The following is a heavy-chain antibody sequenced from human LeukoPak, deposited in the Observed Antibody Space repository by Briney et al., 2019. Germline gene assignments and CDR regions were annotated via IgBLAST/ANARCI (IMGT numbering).Heavy chain of an antibody. V-gene: IGHV5-51*01. J-gene: IGHJ4*02. D-gene: IGHD3-22*01. CDR2: IYPGDSDT. CDR3: ARSTTVVVMPYYFDY. CDR1: GYRFTSYW. Sequence: GGSLQISCQGSGYRFTSYWIGWVRPLPGKGLEWMGIIYPGDSDTRYSPSFQGQVTISADKSISTAYLQWSSLKASDTAMYYCARSTTVVVMPYYFDYWGQGTLVTVSS.